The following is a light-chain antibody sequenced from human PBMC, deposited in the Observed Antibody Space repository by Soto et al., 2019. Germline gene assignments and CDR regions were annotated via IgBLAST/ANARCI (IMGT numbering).Light chain of an antibody. CDR1: QSISSTY. J-gene: IGKJ1*01. CDR3: QQYFASSWT. Sequence: EIVLTQSPGTLSLSPGERATLSCRASQSISSTYLAWYRQKSGQAPRILIYAASSRATGIPDRFSGSGSGTDFTLTISRLEPADFAVYYCQQYFASSWTFGQGTRVEIK. V-gene: IGKV3-20*01. CDR2: AAS.